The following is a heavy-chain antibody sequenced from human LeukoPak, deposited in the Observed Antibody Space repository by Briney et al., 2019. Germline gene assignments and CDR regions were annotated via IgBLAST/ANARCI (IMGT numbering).Heavy chain of an antibody. CDR1: GGTFSSYA. CDR3: ARVKYGSGSYFPWDDAFDI. V-gene: IGHV1-69*01. J-gene: IGHJ3*02. D-gene: IGHD3-10*01. Sequence: ASVKVSCKASGGTFSSYAISWVRQAPGQGLEWMGGIIPIFGTANYAQKFQGRVTITADESTSTAYMELSSLRSEDTAVYYCARVKYGSGSYFPWDDAFDIWGQGTMVTVSS. CDR2: IIPIFGTA.